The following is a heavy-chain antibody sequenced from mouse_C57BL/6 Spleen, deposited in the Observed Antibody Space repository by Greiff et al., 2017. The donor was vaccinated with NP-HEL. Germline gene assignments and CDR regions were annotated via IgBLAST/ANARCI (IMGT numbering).Heavy chain of an antibody. CDR1: GYTFTSYW. V-gene: IGHV1-69*01. CDR2: IDPSDSYT. CDR3: ARADGAY. D-gene: IGHD2-3*01. Sequence: VQLKQPGAELVMPGASVKLSCKASGYTFTSYWMHWVKQRPGQGLEWIGEIDPSDSYTNYNQKFKGKSTLTVDKSSSTAYMQLSSLTSEDSAVYYCARADGAYWGQGTLVTVSA. J-gene: IGHJ3*01.